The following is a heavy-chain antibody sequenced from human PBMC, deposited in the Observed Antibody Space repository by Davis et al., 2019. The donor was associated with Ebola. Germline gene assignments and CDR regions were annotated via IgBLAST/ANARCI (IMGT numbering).Heavy chain of an antibody. CDR2: IYDQSS. D-gene: IGHD6-19*01. CDR1: GFTFNTYA. CDR3: ATTQWLREFDN. V-gene: IGHV3-23*03. Sequence: GESLKISCAASGFTFNTYAMSWVRQPPGKGLEWVSVIYDQSSAYADAVRGRFIISRDKSNNTLYLQMNSLRVDDTAVYYCATTQWLREFDNWGQGTLVTVSS. J-gene: IGHJ4*02.